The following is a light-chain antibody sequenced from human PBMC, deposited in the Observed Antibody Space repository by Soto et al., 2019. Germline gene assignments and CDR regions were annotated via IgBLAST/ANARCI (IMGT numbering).Light chain of an antibody. CDR2: DVS. Sequence: QSALAQPASVSGSPGQSITISCTGTSSDVGGYNYVSWYQKHPGKAPKLMIYDVSNRPSGVSNRFSGSKSGNTASLTLSQLQDEDAADYYCSSYTTSSTLVFGTRTKVTVL. V-gene: IGLV2-14*01. CDR1: SSDVGGYNY. J-gene: IGLJ1*01. CDR3: SSYTTSSTLV.